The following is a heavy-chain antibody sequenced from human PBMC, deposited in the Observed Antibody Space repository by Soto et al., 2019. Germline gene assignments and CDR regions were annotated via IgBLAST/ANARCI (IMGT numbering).Heavy chain of an antibody. CDR1: GFIFSSYW. J-gene: IGHJ5*02. CDR2: INNDGSDT. CDR3: AKDSAVAGPNWFDP. Sequence: GGSLRLSCAASGFIFSSYWMHWVRQAPGKGLVWISRINNDGSDTTYADSVKGRFTVSRDNTRNTLYLQMSSLRAEDTAVYYCAKDSAVAGPNWFDPWGQGTLVTVSS. V-gene: IGHV3-74*01. D-gene: IGHD6-19*01.